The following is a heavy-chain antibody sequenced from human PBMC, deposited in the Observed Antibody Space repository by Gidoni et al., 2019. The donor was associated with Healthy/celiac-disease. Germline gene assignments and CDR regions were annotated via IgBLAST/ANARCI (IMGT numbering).Heavy chain of an antibody. CDR1: GGSISRYY. J-gene: IGHJ4*02. CDR2: IYSSGST. CDR3: ARDRLGVGY. D-gene: IGHD3-10*01. Sequence: QVQLQESGPGLVKPSATLSLTCTVSGGSISRYYWSWIRQPPGKGLEWIGYIYSSGSTNYNPSLKSRVTISVDTSKNQFSLKLSSVTAADTAVYYCARDRLGVGYWGQGTLVTVSS. V-gene: IGHV4-59*01.